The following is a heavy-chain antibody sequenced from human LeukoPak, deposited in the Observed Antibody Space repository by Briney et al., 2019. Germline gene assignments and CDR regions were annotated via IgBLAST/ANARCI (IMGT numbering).Heavy chain of an antibody. CDR3: ARASTTVPNLLDH. V-gene: IGHV3-48*03. CDR2: NSSNGSTK. CDR1: VFTFSSYD. J-gene: IGHJ4*02. Sequence: GGSLRLSCAASVFTFSSYDMNWVRQAPGKGLEWGSYNSSNGSTKYYAESIRGRFTISRDNAKNSLYLQMNSLRSEDTAVYYCARASTTVPNLLDHWGRGTLVTVSS. D-gene: IGHD4-17*01.